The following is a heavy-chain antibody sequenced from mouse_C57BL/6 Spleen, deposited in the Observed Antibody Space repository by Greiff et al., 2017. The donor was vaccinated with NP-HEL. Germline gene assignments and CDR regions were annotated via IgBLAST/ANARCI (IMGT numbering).Heavy chain of an antibody. CDR1: GFTFSSYA. CDR2: ISSGGDYI. D-gene: IGHD1-1*01. V-gene: IGHV5-9-1*02. Sequence: EVKLVESGEGLVKPGGSLKLSCAASGFTFSSYAMSWVRQTPEKRLEWVAYISSGGDYIYYADTVKGRFTLSRDDARNSLYLQMSSLKSEDTAMYYCTRGMTKVVAEGAMDYWGQGTSVTVSS. CDR3: TRGMTKVVAEGAMDY. J-gene: IGHJ4*01.